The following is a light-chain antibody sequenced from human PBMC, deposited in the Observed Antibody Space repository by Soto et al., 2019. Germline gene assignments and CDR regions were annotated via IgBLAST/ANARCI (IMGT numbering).Light chain of an antibody. CDR2: DAS. V-gene: IGKV3D-7*01. CDR1: QSVSSSY. CDR3: QQYDNWPT. Sequence: EVVLTQSPVTLSLSPGERATLSCMASQSVSSSYLAWYQQKPGQAPRLLIYDASNRATGIPARFSGSGSGTDFTLTISSLQSEDFAVYYCQQYDNWPTFGQGTKVDIK. J-gene: IGKJ1*01.